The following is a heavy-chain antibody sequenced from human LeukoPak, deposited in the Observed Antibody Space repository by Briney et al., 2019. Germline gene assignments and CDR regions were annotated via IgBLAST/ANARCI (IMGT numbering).Heavy chain of an antibody. CDR2: TYYSGST. CDR3: ARGLDTAMVVFDY. Sequence: SETLSLTCTVSGGSISSYYWSWIRQPPGKGLEWIGYTYYSGSTNYNPSLKSRVTISVDTSKNQFSLKLSSVTAADTAVYYCARGLDTAMVVFDYWGQGTLVTVSS. CDR1: GGSISSYY. V-gene: IGHV4-59*01. J-gene: IGHJ4*02. D-gene: IGHD5-18*01.